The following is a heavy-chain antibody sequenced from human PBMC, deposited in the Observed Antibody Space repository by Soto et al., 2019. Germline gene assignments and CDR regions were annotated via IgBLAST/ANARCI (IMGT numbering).Heavy chain of an antibody. Sequence: QVQLVQSGAEVKKPGTSVKVSCKASGGTFSSYAISWVRQAPGQGLEWMGGIIPIFGTANYAQKFQGRVTITADESTSTAYMELSSLRSEDTAVYYCARDRSVVVAAIGDRYFDLWGRGTLVTVSS. J-gene: IGHJ2*01. CDR2: IIPIFGTA. CDR1: GGTFSSYA. D-gene: IGHD2-15*01. V-gene: IGHV1-69*12. CDR3: ARDRSVVVAAIGDRYFDL.